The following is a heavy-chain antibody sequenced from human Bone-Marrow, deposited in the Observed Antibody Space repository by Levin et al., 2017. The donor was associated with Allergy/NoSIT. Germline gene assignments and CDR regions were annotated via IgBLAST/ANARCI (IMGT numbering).Heavy chain of an antibody. J-gene: IGHJ4*02. V-gene: IGHV1-2*06. CDR1: GYTFTDYY. Sequence: GESLKISCTASGYTFTDYYLNWVRLAPGQGLEWMGRINPTSGLTNYAQKFQGRVTMTTDTSIRTAYMDPRGLKSDDTPVYYCARLRYHLLTDFYIDSWGQGTLVTVSS. D-gene: IGHD3-9*01. CDR2: INPTSGLT. CDR3: ARLRYHLLTDFYIDS.